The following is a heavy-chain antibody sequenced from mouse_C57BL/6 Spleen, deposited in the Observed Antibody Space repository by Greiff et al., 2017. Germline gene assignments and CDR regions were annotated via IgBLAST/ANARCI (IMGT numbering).Heavy chain of an antibody. CDR3: ARAHYGSSYGRWYFDV. Sequence: VQLQQSGPGLVQPSQSLSITCTVSGFSLTSYGVHWVRQSPGKGLEWLGVIWSGGSTDYNAAFISRLSISKDNSKSQVFFKMNSLQADDTAIYYCARAHYGSSYGRWYFDVWGTGTTVTVSS. V-gene: IGHV2-2*01. J-gene: IGHJ1*03. CDR1: GFSLTSYG. D-gene: IGHD1-1*01. CDR2: IWSGGST.